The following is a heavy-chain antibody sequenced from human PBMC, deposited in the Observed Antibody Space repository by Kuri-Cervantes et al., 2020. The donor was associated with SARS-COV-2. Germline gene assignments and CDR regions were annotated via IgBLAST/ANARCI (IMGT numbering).Heavy chain of an antibody. CDR3: ARLGDILTGYSVYFDY. D-gene: IGHD3-9*01. CDR2: IYYSGST. CDR1: GGSISSSSYY. V-gene: IGHV4-39*07. J-gene: IGHJ4*02. Sequence: LRLSCTVSGGSISSSSYYWGWIRQPPGKGLEWIGSIYYSGSTYYNPSLKSRVTISVDTSKNQFSLKLSSVTAADTAVYYCARLGDILTGYSVYFDYWGQGTLVTVSS.